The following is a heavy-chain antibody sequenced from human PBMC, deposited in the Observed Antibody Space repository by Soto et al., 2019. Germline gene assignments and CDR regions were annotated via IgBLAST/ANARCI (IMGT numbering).Heavy chain of an antibody. CDR3: ARVRDPHLDHYGLDV. CDR2: LIPIYDAP. CDR1: GFTFNVYG. Sequence: SSVKVSCKTSGFTFNVYGIHWVRQAPGQGLEWMGGLIPIYDAPNYAQKFQDRVTITADKSTTTVYLELSSLTSEDTAVYFCARVRDPHLDHYGLDVWGQGTTVIVSS. J-gene: IGHJ6*02. V-gene: IGHV1-69*06.